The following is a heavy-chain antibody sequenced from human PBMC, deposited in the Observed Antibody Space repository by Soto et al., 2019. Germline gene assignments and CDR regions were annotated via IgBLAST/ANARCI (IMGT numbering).Heavy chain of an antibody. D-gene: IGHD6-13*01. V-gene: IGHV1-3*01. CDR3: AREVPIAAPFDY. J-gene: IGHJ4*02. Sequence: ASVKVSCKASGYTFTSYAMHWVRQAPGQRLEWMGWINAGNGNTKYSQKFQGRVTITRDTSASTAYMELSSLRSEDTAVYYCAREVPIAAPFDYWGQGTLVTVYS. CDR1: GYTFTSYA. CDR2: INAGNGNT.